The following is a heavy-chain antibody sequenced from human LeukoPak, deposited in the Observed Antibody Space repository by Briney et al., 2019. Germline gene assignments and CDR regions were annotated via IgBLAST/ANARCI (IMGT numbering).Heavy chain of an antibody. CDR1: GFTFDDYG. D-gene: IGHD4-17*01. CDR2: IKQDGGEK. J-gene: IGHJ4*02. Sequence: GGSLRLSCAASGFTFDDYGMSWVRQAPGKGLEWVANIKQDGGEKYYLDSVKGRFTVSGDNAKNSLYLQMNSLRAEDTAVYYCARVGARQILEYWGQGTLVTVSS. CDR3: ARVGARQILEY. V-gene: IGHV3-7*01.